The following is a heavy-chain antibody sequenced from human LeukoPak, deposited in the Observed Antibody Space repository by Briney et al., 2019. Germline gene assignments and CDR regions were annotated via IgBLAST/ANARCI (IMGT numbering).Heavy chain of an antibody. CDR1: GFTFSSYS. CDR2: ISSSSSYI. J-gene: IGHJ3*02. D-gene: IGHD3-22*01. V-gene: IGHV3-21*01. CDR3: ARETSYDSTGESDAFDI. Sequence: PGGSLRLSCAASGFTFSSYSMNWVRQAPGKGLGWVSSISSSSSYIYYADSVKGRFTISRDNAKNSLYLQMNSLRAEDTAVYYCARETSYDSTGESDAFDIWGQGTMVTVSS.